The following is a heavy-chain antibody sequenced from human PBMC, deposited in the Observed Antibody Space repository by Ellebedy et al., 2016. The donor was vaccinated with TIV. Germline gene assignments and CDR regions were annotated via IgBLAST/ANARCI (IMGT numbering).Heavy chain of an antibody. CDR1: GDSVSSNSLS. Sequence: SQTLSLTCGISGDSVSSNSLSWNWIRQPPSRGLEWLGRSYYASKWYNDYAVSVKSRITINPDTSKNQFSLQLNSVTPEDTAVYYCARDLGIAAADYYYYGMDVWGQGTTVTVSS. CDR2: SYYASKWYN. V-gene: IGHV6-1*01. J-gene: IGHJ6*02. CDR3: ARDLGIAAADYYYYGMDV. D-gene: IGHD6-13*01.